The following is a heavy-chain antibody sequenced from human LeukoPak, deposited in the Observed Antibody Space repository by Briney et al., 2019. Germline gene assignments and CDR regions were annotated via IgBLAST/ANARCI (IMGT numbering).Heavy chain of an antibody. J-gene: IGHJ6*02. Sequence: GGSLRLSCAASGFTFSSYAMSWVRQAPGKGLEWVSAISGSGGSTYYADSVKGRFTISRDNAKNSLYLQMNSLRAEDTAVYYCARDDRYCSSTSCQPSLYGMDVWGQGTTVTVSS. D-gene: IGHD2-2*01. CDR1: GFTFSSYA. CDR2: ISGSGGST. V-gene: IGHV3-23*01. CDR3: ARDDRYCSSTSCQPSLYGMDV.